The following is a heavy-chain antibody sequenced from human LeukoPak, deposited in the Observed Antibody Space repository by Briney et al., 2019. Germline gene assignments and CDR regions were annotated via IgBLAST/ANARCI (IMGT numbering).Heavy chain of an antibody. V-gene: IGHV3-66*02. Sequence: GGSLRLSCAASGFTVSSNYMNWVRQAPGKGLEWVSVIYSGGSTYYADSVKGRFTISRDNSKNTLYLQMNSLRPEDTAVYYCARDRGSYAWDYWGQGTLVIVSS. D-gene: IGHD5-12*01. CDR2: IYSGGST. J-gene: IGHJ4*02. CDR1: GFTVSSNY. CDR3: ARDRGSYAWDY.